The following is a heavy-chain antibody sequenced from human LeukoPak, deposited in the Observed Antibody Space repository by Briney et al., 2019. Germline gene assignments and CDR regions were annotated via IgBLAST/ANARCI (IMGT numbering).Heavy chain of an antibody. CDR2: IIPILGIA. D-gene: IGHD6-13*01. J-gene: IGHJ6*03. CDR1: GGTFSSYA. Sequence: ASVKVSCKASGGTFSSYAISWVRQAPGQGLEWMGRIIPILGIANYAQKFQGRVTITADKSTSTAYMELSSLRSEDTAVYYCARARIAAAGTVSDYYYYMDVWGKGTTVTVSS. CDR3: ARARIAAAGTVSDYYYYMDV. V-gene: IGHV1-69*04.